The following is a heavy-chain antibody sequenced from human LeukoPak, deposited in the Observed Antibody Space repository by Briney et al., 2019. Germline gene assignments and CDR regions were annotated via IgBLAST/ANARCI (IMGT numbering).Heavy chain of an antibody. CDR1: GGSISSYY. Sequence: SETLSLTCTVSGGSISSYYWSWIRQPPGKGLEWIGYIYYSGSTNYNPSLKSRVTISVDTSKNQFSLKLSSVTAADTAVYYCARDQYSGSYYTYAFDIWGQGTMVTVSS. CDR2: IYYSGST. J-gene: IGHJ3*02. V-gene: IGHV4-59*01. D-gene: IGHD1-26*01. CDR3: ARDQYSGSYYTYAFDI.